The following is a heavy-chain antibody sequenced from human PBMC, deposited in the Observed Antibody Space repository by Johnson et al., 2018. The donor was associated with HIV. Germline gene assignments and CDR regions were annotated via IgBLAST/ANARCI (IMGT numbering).Heavy chain of an antibody. CDR2: INSGGDT. Sequence: VQLVESGGGVVQPGRSLRLSCAASGFTFSSYGMSWVRQAPGKGLAWVSGINSGGDTYYADSVKGRCTISRENSKNTLYLQMNSRRAEDTAVYYCARACRDGYTCDVYDIWGQGTMLTVSS. D-gene: IGHD5-24*01. V-gene: IGHV3-66*01. J-gene: IGHJ3*02. CDR1: GFTFSSYG. CDR3: ARACRDGYTCDVYDI.